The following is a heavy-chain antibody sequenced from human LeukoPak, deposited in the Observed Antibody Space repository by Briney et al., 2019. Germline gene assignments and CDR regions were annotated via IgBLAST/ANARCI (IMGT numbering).Heavy chain of an antibody. Sequence: GGSLRLSCAASGFTFSNAWMGWVRQAPGKGLEWVGRIKSKADGGTTDYAAPVKGRFTISRDDSENTLYLQMNSLKTEDTAVYYCATNSDYEGLFAYWGQGSLVTVSS. V-gene: IGHV3-15*01. CDR1: GFTFSNAW. CDR3: ATNSDYEGLFAY. J-gene: IGHJ4*02. D-gene: IGHD5-12*01. CDR2: IKSKADGGTT.